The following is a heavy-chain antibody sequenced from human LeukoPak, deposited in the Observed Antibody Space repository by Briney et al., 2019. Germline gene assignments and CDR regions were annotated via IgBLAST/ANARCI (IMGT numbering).Heavy chain of an antibody. D-gene: IGHD5-24*01. CDR1: GFTFSSYW. J-gene: IGHJ4*02. CDR2: INSDGTSP. Sequence: GGSLRLSCAASGFTFSSYWMHWVRQAPGKGLVWVSGINSDGTSPIYADSVKGRFTISRDNAKNSLYLQMNSLRAEDTAVYYCAREMATINFDYWGQGTLVTVSS. V-gene: IGHV3-74*01. CDR3: AREMATINFDY.